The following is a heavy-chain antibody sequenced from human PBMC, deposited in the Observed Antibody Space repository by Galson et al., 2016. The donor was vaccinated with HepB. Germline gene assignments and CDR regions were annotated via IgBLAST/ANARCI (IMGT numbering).Heavy chain of an antibody. CDR2: TYYRTKWYN. CDR1: WDSVSSNSVA. D-gene: IGHD6-19*01. Sequence: CAISWDSVSSNSVAWTWIRQSPSRGLEWLGRTYYRTKWYNDYAVSLKSRMTINPDTSKNQFSLHLNSVTPEDTAVYYCARQSSGWYLFYDYWGQGILVTVSS. J-gene: IGHJ4*02. CDR3: ARQSSGWYLFYDY. V-gene: IGHV6-1*01.